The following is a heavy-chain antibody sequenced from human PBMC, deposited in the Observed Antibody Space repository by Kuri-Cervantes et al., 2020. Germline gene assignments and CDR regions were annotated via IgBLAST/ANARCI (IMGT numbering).Heavy chain of an antibody. CDR2: ISGSGGTT. D-gene: IGHD1-26*01. V-gene: IGHV3-23*01. CDR1: RFTLSSYA. CDR3: AARPLWELLRRDAFDI. Sequence: GESLKISCAASRFTLSSYAMSWVRQAPGKGLEWVSSISGSGGTTYYADSVKGRFTISRDNSKNTLYLQMNSLRAEDTAVYYCAARPLWELLRRDAFDIWGQGTMVTVSS. J-gene: IGHJ3*02.